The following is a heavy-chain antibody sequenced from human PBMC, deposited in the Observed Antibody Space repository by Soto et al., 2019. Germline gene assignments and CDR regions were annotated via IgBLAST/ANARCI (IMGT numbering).Heavy chain of an antibody. D-gene: IGHD5-18*01. V-gene: IGHV4-59*01. CDR3: ARAADTAMVTLDY. J-gene: IGHJ4*02. CDR1: GGSISSYY. Sequence: SETLSLTCTVSGGSISSYYWSWIRQPPGKGLEWIGYIYYSGSTNYNPSLKSRVTISVDTSKNQFSLKLSSVTAADTAVYYCARAADTAMVTLDYWGQGTLVTVSS. CDR2: IYYSGST.